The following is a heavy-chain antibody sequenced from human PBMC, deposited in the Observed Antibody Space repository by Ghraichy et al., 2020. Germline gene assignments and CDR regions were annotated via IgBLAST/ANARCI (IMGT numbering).Heavy chain of an antibody. J-gene: IGHJ4*02. CDR2: ISAYNGNT. CDR3: ARAVDSGSSWTVTYYFDY. CDR1: SSTFTSYG. Sequence: ASVKVSCKASSSTFTSYGISCVRQSPGQGLEWMGWISAYNGNTNYAQKLQGRVTMTTDTSTSTAYMELRSLRSDDTAVYYCARAVDSGSSWTVTYYFDYWGQGTLVTVSS. D-gene: IGHD6-13*01. V-gene: IGHV1-18*01.